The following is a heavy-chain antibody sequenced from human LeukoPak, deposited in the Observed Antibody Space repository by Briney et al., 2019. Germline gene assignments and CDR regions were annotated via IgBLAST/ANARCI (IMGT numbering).Heavy chain of an antibody. CDR1: GGSISSYY. CDR2: IYYSGST. V-gene: IGHV4-59*01. CDR3: ARDGYDGMDY. Sequence: SETLSLTCTVSGGSISSYYWSWIRQPPGKGLEWIGYIYYSGSTNYNPSLKSRVTISVGTSKNQFSLKLSSVTAADTAVYYCARDGYDGMDYWGQGTLVTVSS. D-gene: IGHD5-12*01. J-gene: IGHJ4*02.